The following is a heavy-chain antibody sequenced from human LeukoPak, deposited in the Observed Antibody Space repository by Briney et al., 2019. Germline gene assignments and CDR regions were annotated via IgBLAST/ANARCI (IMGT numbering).Heavy chain of an antibody. D-gene: IGHD1-26*01. J-gene: IGHJ4*02. V-gene: IGHV4-59*02. CDR2: ISYSGST. CDR1: GGSVSSYF. Sequence: SETLSLTCTVAGGSVSSYFWSWIRQPPGKGLEWIGYISYSGSTNYNPSLKSRVTISVDSSKNLCSLKRSSVAAADTAIYYCASTGELLGVQYFDYWGQGTLVTVSS. CDR3: ASTGELLGVQYFDY.